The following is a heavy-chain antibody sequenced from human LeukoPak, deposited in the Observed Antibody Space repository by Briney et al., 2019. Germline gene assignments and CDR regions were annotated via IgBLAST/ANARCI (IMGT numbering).Heavy chain of an antibody. CDR3: ARDLDDILTAYKPITYYFDY. Sequence: GSVKVSCKASGYTFTNYGISWVRQAPGQGLEWMGWISSCTSNTKYAQKFQGRVTMTADTSTRTAYMELRSLRTDDTAVYYCARDLDDILTAYKPITYYFDYWGQGTLVTV. CDR1: GYTFTNYG. D-gene: IGHD3-9*01. V-gene: IGHV1-18*01. CDR2: ISSCTSNT. J-gene: IGHJ4*02.